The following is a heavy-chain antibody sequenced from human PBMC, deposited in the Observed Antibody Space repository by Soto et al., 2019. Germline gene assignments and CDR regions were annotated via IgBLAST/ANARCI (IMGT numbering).Heavy chain of an antibody. V-gene: IGHV3-53*02. CDR2: IYSAGST. CDR1: GLTVSRTQ. D-gene: IGHD6-6*01. J-gene: IGHJ4*01. CDR3: ARAREPEYSSSIFFAY. Sequence: VELVETGGGLIQPGGSLRLSCAVSGLTVSRTQMSYVRQAPGKGLQWVSVIYSAGSTYYANAVKGRFTISRDISENKIFLELNGLTVDDTAVYYCARAREPEYSSSIFFAYWGRGTVVTVSS.